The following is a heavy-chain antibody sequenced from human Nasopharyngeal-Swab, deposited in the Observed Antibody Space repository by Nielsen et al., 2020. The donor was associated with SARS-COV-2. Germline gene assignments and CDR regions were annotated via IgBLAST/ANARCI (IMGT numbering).Heavy chain of an antibody. CDR2: INHSGST. J-gene: IGHJ5*02. CDR3: ARATPYYDFWSGYYKGWFDP. D-gene: IGHD3-3*01. V-gene: IGHV4-34*01. Sequence: RQPPGKGLEWIGEINHSGSTNYNPSLKSRFTISVDTFKNQFSLKLSSVTAADTAVYYCARATPYYDFWSGYYKGWFDPWGQGTLVTVSS.